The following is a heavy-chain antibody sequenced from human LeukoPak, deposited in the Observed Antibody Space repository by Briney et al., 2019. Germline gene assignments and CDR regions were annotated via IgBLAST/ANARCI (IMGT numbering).Heavy chain of an antibody. CDR2: IYYIVST. V-gene: IGHV4-31*03. CDR3: ARDSLSHPLDY. D-gene: IGHD3-3*02. Sequence: PSQTLFLTCTVSGCSISSGGYYWSWIRQHPGKGLEWIGYIYYIVSTYYNPSLKSRVTISVDTSKNQFSLKLSSGTAPDTAVYYCARDSLSHPLDYWGQGTLVTVSS. J-gene: IGHJ4*02. CDR1: GCSISSGGYY.